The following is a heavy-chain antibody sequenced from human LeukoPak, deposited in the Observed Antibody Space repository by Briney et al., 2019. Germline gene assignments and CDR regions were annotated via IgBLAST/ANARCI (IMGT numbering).Heavy chain of an antibody. Sequence: SVKVSCKASGYTFTGYYMHWVRQAPGQGLEWMGGIIPIFGTANYAQKFQGRVTITADKSTSTAYMELSSLRSEDTAVYYCARANYYDSSGYYPWWGQGTLVTVSS. CDR3: ARANYYDSSGYYPW. CDR1: GYTFTGYY. J-gene: IGHJ4*02. V-gene: IGHV1-69*06. D-gene: IGHD3-22*01. CDR2: IIPIFGTA.